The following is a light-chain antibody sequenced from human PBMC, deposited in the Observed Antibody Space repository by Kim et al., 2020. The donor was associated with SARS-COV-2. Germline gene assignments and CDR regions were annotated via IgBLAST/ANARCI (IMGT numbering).Light chain of an antibody. V-gene: IGKV3-20*01. Sequence: EIVLTQSPGTLSLSPGERATLSCRASQSVSSNYLAWYQQKPGQAPRLLIYGASSRATGIPDRFSGSGSGTDFTLTITRLEPEDFAVYYCQQYSSSPATFGQGTKLEFK. CDR2: GAS. CDR3: QQYSSSPAT. J-gene: IGKJ1*01. CDR1: QSVSSNY.